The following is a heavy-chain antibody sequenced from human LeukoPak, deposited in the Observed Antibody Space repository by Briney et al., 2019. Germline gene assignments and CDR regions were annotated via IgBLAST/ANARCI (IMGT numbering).Heavy chain of an antibody. CDR2: INPNSGGT. D-gene: IGHD1-26*01. CDR3: ARALVGATDWFDP. Sequence: ASVKVSCKASGYTFKNYDINWVRQAPGQGLEWMGWINPNSGGTNYAQKFQGRVTMTRDTSISTAYMELSRLRSDDTAVYYCARALVGATDWFDPWGQGTLVTVSS. J-gene: IGHJ5*02. CDR1: GYTFKNYD. V-gene: IGHV1-2*02.